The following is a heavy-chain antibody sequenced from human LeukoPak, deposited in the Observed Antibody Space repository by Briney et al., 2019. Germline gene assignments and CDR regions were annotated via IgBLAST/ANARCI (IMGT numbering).Heavy chain of an antibody. CDR2: IYYSGST. J-gene: IGHJ6*02. D-gene: IGHD2-15*01. CDR3: ARHTPVALRSGYYYNMDV. V-gene: IGHV4-59*08. Sequence: PSETLSRTCSVSGGSISNYYWSWIRQPPGKGLEWIGYIYYSGSTDYKPSLNSRVSMSVDTSKNQYSLRLSSLTAADTAVYYCARHTPVALRSGYYYNMDVWGQGTSVTVSS. CDR1: GGSISNYY.